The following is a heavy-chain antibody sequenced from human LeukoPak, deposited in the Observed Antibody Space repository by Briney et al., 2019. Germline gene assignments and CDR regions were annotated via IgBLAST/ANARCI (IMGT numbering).Heavy chain of an antibody. J-gene: IGHJ4*02. D-gene: IGHD2-15*01. CDR2: IYYSGRT. V-gene: IGHV4-59*01. CDR1: GGSISSYY. Sequence: SETLSLTCSVSGGSISSYYWSWIRQPPGKGLEWIGYIYYSGRTSYNPSLKSRVTISVDTSKNQFSLRLSSVTAADTAVYYCARVVEDYWGQGTLVTVSS. CDR3: ARVVEDY.